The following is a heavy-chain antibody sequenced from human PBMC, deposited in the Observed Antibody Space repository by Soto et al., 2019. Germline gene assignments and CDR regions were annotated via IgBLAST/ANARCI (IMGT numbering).Heavy chain of an antibody. CDR1: GFTFSSYW. V-gene: IGHV3-74*01. D-gene: IGHD3-16*01. CDR3: ARWGNAIDY. CDR2: INSDGSST. J-gene: IGHJ4*02. Sequence: EVQLVESGGGLVQPGGSLRLSCAASGFTFSSYWMHWVRQAPGKGLMWVSRINSDGSSTTYADSVKGRFTISRDSAENTLYLQMNSRRVEDTAVYYCARWGNAIDYWGQGTLVSVSS.